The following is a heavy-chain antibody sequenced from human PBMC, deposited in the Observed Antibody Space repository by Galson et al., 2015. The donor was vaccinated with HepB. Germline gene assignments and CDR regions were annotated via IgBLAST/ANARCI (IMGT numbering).Heavy chain of an antibody. J-gene: IGHJ4*02. Sequence: SVKVSCKASGYTFTSYAMHWVRQAPGQRLEWMGWINAGNGNTKYSQKFQGRVTITRDTSASTAYMELSSLRSEDTAVYYCARDRVGYDFWSGYADYWGQGTLVTVSS. V-gene: IGHV1-3*01. CDR1: GYTFTSYA. CDR3: ARDRVGYDFWSGYADY. CDR2: INAGNGNT. D-gene: IGHD3-3*01.